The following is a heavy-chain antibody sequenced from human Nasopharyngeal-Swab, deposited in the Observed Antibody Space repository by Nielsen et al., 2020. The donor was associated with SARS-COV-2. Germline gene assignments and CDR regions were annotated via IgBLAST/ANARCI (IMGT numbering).Heavy chain of an antibody. CDR3: ARGGPPGHYYHYYGLDV. CDR2: ISHSGTS. D-gene: IGHD1-14*01. Sequence: WIRQPPGKGLEWIGEISHSGTSKYNPALRSRVTISVDTSKNQVSLKLRSVTAADRGVYSCARGGPPGHYYHYYGLDVWGQGTTVTVSS. J-gene: IGHJ6*02. V-gene: IGHV4-34*01.